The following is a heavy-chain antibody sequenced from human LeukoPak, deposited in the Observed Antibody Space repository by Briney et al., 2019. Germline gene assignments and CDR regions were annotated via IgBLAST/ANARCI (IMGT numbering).Heavy chain of an antibody. CDR1: GFTFSDYY. CDR2: ISGRSYSM. J-gene: IGHJ4*02. CDR3: ARGKRSYDS. Sequence: GGSLRLSCVASGFTFSDYYMTWIRQTPGKGLEWLSYISGRSYSMYYAESVKGRFTISRDNSNNSLYPQLNFLRVEDTAIYYCARGKRSYDSWGQGTLVTVSS. V-gene: IGHV3-11*01.